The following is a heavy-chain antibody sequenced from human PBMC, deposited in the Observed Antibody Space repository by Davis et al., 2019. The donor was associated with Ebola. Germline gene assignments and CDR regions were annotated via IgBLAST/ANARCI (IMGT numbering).Heavy chain of an antibody. CDR1: GGTFSSNA. V-gene: IGHV1-69*04. CDR2: IIPSAGIA. CDR3: ARDFQAVLKD. Sequence: AASVKVSCKAAGGTFSSNAFSWVRQAPGQGLEWMGRIIPSAGIANYAQKFQGRVTITADKFTSIAYMELSSLRSEDTAVYYCARDFQAVLKDWGQGTLVTVSS. D-gene: IGHD4/OR15-4a*01. J-gene: IGHJ4*02.